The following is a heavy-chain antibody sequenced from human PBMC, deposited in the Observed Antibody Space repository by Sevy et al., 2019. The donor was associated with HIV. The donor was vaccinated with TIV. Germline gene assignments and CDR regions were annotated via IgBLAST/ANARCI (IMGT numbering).Heavy chain of an antibody. CDR2: IFYSGNT. J-gene: IGHJ4*02. CDR3: ARHGGLVDRGFDF. Sequence: SETLSLTCSVSGGSISRNSYDWGWIRQPPGKGLEWIGSIFYSGNTYYATSLRSRVTISVDTTKNQFSLNLSSMTDADADVYYCARHGGLVDRGFDFWGQGTLVTVSS. V-gene: IGHV4-39*01. D-gene: IGHD2-21*01. CDR1: GGSISRNSYD.